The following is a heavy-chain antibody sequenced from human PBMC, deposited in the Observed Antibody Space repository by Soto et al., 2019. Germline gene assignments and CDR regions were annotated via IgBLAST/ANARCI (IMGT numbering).Heavy chain of an antibody. J-gene: IGHJ3*02. Sequence: QVQLVKSGAEVKKPGASVKVSCKASGYTFTSYFIHWVRQAPGQGLEWMGVFDPSGVATNSAQKFQGRLTMTRDTSTSTVSMDLTSLGSDDTALYYCARVSRGAFDIWGQGTLVTVSS. CDR3: ARVSRGAFDI. CDR1: GYTFTSYF. V-gene: IGHV1-46*01. CDR2: FDPSGVAT.